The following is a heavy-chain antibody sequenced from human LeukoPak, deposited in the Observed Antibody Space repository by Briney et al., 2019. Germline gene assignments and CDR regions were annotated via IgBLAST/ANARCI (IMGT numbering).Heavy chain of an antibody. CDR3: ARATGTLNWFDP. CDR1: GYTFTSYA. CDR2: INAGNGNT. V-gene: IGHV1-3*03. D-gene: IGHD3-10*01. J-gene: IGHJ5*02. Sequence: ASVKVSCKACGYTFTSYAMHCVRQAPGQRLEWMGWINAGNGNTKYSREFQGRVTITRDTSASTAYMELSSLRSEDMAVYYCARATGTLNWFDPWGQGTLVTVSS.